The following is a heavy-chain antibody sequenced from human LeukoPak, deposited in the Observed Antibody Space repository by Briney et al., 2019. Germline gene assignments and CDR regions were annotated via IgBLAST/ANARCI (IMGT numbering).Heavy chain of an antibody. Sequence: ASVKVSCKVSGYTLTELSMHWVRQAPGKGLEWMGGFDPEDGETIYAQKFQGRVTMTEDTSTDTAYMELSSLRSEDTAVYYCATGRYNWNYAYYYYMDAWGKGTTVTVSS. D-gene: IGHD1-7*01. J-gene: IGHJ6*03. CDR1: GYTLTELS. CDR3: ATGRYNWNYAYYYYMDA. CDR2: FDPEDGET. V-gene: IGHV1-24*01.